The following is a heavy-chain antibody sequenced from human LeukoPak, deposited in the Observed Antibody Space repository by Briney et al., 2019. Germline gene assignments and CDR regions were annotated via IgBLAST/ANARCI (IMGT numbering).Heavy chain of an antibody. CDR1: GFTFSNAW. D-gene: IGHD3-10*01. CDR3: TTDALTGEFTDY. V-gene: IGHV3-15*01. CDR2: IKSKTDGGTT. Sequence: GGSLRLSCAASGFTFSNAWMSWVRQAPGKGLEWFGRIKSKTDGGTTDYAAPVKGRFTISRDDSKNTLYLQMNSLKTEDTAVYYCTTDALTGEFTDYWGQGTLVTVSS. J-gene: IGHJ4*02.